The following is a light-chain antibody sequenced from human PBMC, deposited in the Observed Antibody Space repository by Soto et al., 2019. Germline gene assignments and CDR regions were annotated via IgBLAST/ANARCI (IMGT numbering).Light chain of an antibody. CDR1: SGDNGTYNL. Sequence: QSVLTQPASVSGSPGQSITISCTGTSGDNGTYNLVSWYQQYPGRAPKLIIFEGNKRPSGVSSRFSASKSGYTASLAISGLQAEDEADYHCCSYAGRSTVICGGGTKVTV. V-gene: IGLV2-23*01. CDR3: CSYAGRSTVI. CDR2: EGN. J-gene: IGLJ2*01.